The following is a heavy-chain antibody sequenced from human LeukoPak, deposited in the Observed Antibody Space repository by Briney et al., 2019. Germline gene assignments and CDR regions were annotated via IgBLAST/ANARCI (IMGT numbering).Heavy chain of an antibody. V-gene: IGHV4-61*01. CDR1: GASVNRGYYH. CDR3: ASFKSSGWYYFDN. Sequence: PSETLSLTCRVTGASVNRGYYHWSWNRQPPGKALEWIGDIYATGTTSTRFNPSLMSRATISADTSQNQFSLTLNSVTAADTAVYFCASFKSSGWYYFDNWGQGTLVTVSS. CDR2: IYATGTTST. J-gene: IGHJ4*02. D-gene: IGHD6-19*01.